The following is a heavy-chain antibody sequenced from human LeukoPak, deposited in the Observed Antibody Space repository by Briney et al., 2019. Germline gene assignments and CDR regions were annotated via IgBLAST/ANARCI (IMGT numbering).Heavy chain of an antibody. D-gene: IGHD2-2*01. CDR2: ISYDGSNK. CDR3: AKESDTGFCSSTSCPPDH. J-gene: IGHJ5*02. CDR1: GFTFSSYA. V-gene: IGHV3-30-3*01. Sequence: GGSLRLSCAASGFTFSSYAMHWVRQAPGKGLEWVAVISYDGSNKYYADSVKGRFTISRDNSKNTVYLQMNTLRVEDTAMFFCAKESDTGFCSSTSCPPDHWGQGVLVTVSS.